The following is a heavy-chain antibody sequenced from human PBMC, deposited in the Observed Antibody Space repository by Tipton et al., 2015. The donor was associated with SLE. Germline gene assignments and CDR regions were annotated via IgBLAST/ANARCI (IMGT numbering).Heavy chain of an antibody. CDR3: ASGGIYFDY. J-gene: IGHJ4*02. Sequence: LRLSCTVSGGSISSHYWSWIRQPPGKGLEWIGYIYYSGSTNYNPSLKSRVTISVDTSKNQFCLKLSSVTAADTAVYYCASGGIYFDYWGQGTLVTVSS. V-gene: IGHV4-59*11. D-gene: IGHD3-16*01. CDR2: IYYSGST. CDR1: GGSISSHY.